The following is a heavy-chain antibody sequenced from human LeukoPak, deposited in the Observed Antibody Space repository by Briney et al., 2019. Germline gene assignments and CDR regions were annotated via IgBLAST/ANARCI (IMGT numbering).Heavy chain of an antibody. Sequence: SVKVSCKASGGTFSSYAISWVRQAPGQGLEWMGGIIPIFGTANYAQKLQGRVTITADESTSTAYMELSSLRSEDTAVNYCARDGSGSYYTWFDPWGQGTLVTVSS. CDR1: GGTFSSYA. V-gene: IGHV1-69*13. CDR2: IIPIFGTA. CDR3: ARDGSGSYYTWFDP. D-gene: IGHD3-10*01. J-gene: IGHJ5*02.